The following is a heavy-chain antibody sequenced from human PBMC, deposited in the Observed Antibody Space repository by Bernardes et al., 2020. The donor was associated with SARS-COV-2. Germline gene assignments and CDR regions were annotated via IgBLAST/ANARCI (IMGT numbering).Heavy chain of an antibody. CDR1: GYTFTSYG. CDR2: ISAYNGNT. D-gene: IGHD2-2*01. J-gene: IGHJ6*02. Sequence: ASVQVSCKASGYTFTSYGISWVRQAPGQGLEWMGWISAYNGNTNYAQKLQGRVTMTTDTSTSTAYMELRSLRSDDTAVYYCARGIVVVPAATAPLYYYYGMDVWGQGTTVTVSS. V-gene: IGHV1-18*01. CDR3: ARGIVVVPAATAPLYYYYGMDV.